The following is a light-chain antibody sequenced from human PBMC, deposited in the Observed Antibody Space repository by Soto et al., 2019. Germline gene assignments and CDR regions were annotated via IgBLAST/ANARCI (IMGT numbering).Light chain of an antibody. V-gene: IGKV1-5*01. Sequence: DIQMTQSPSTLSASVGDRVTITCRASQSISSWLAWYQQKPGKAPKLLIYDASSLESGVPSRFSGSGSGTEFTLTISSLQPDDFATSYCQQYNSYPLTVGGGTKVDIK. J-gene: IGKJ4*01. CDR1: QSISSW. CDR3: QQYNSYPLT. CDR2: DAS.